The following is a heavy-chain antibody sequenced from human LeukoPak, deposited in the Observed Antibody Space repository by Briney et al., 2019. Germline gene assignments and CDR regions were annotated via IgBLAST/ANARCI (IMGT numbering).Heavy chain of an antibody. CDR1: GYTFTSYD. J-gene: IGHJ6*03. CDR2: MNPNSGNT. Sequence: ASVKVSCKASGYTFTSYDINWVRQATGQGLEWMGWMNPNSGNTGYAQKFQGRVTITRNTSISTAYMELSSLRSEDTAVYYCARGGGYYDSSGTYSRNDYMDVWGKGTTVTVSS. D-gene: IGHD3-22*01. CDR3: ARGGGYYDSSGTYSRNDYMDV. V-gene: IGHV1-8*03.